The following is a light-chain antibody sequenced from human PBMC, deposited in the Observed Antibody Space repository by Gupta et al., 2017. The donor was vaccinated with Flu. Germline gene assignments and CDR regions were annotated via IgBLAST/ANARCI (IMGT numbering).Light chain of an antibody. V-gene: IGLV1-40*01. CDR3: QSYDSSLSGWV. CDR2: GNS. CDR1: SSNIGAGYD. Sequence: QSVLTPPPSVSGAPGQRASISCTGGSSNIGAGYDVHWYQQLPGTAPKLLIYGNSNRPSGVPDRFSGSKSGTSASLAITGLQAEDEADYYCQSYDSSLSGWVFGGGTKLTVL. J-gene: IGLJ3*02.